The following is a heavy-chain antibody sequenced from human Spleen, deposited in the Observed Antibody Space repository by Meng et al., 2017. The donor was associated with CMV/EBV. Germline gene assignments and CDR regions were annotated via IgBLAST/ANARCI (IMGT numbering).Heavy chain of an antibody. CDR2: INAGNGHT. Sequence: QVQLVQSGSELKKPGSSVKVSCKATGYTFPNFAIHWVCQAPGQRLEWVEWINAGNGHTKYSQKFQGRVTITRDTSASTAYMDLGSLRFEDTAVYYCARDHDYIDYLDYWGQGALVTVSS. D-gene: IGHD4-11*01. J-gene: IGHJ4*02. V-gene: IGHV1-3*01. CDR3: ARDHDYIDYLDY. CDR1: GYTFPNFA.